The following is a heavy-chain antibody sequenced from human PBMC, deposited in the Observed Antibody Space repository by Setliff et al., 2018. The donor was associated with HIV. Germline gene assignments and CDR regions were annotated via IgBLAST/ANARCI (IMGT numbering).Heavy chain of an antibody. D-gene: IGHD1-26*01. Sequence: SETLSLTCAVYGGSFSGYYWSWIRQSPGKGLEWIGEINHSGATNYNPSLKSRAGISIDRSKNQFSLEMTSVTAADAAVYFCAIGGFCTTSASCFRIFDYWGQGTRVTV. CDR2: INHSGAT. CDR1: GGSFSGYY. CDR3: AIGGFCTTSASCFRIFDY. J-gene: IGHJ4*02. V-gene: IGHV4-34*01.